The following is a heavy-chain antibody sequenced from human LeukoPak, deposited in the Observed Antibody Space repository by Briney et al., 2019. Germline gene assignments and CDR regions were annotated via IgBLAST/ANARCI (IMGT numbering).Heavy chain of an antibody. CDR2: IYYSGST. CDR1: GGSISSGDYY. Sequence: SETLSLTCTVSGGSISSGDYYWSWIRQPPGKGLEWIGYIYYSGSTYYNPSLKSRVTISVDTSKNQFSLKLSSVTAADTAVYYCARDVGLWSGYFTFDYWGQGTLVTVSS. D-gene: IGHD3-3*01. V-gene: IGHV4-30-4*01. J-gene: IGHJ4*02. CDR3: ARDVGLWSGYFTFDY.